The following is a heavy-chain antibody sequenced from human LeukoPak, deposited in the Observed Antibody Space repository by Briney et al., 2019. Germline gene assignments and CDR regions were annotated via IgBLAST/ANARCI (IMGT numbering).Heavy chain of an antibody. Sequence: GESLKISCQGSGYSFTNYWIGWVRQMPGKGLEWMAIIHPSDSDSRYSPSFQGQVTISVDKSINTAYLQWSGLKASDTAMYYCVRQGHSIVFDYWGQGTLVTVSS. CDR2: IHPSDSDS. CDR3: VRQGHSIVFDY. V-gene: IGHV5-51*01. J-gene: IGHJ4*02. CDR1: GYSFTNYW. D-gene: IGHD5-12*01.